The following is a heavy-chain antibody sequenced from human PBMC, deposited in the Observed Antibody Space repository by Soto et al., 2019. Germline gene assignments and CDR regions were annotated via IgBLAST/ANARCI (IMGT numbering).Heavy chain of an antibody. V-gene: IGHV3-30*03. D-gene: IGHD3-10*01. Sequence: GGSLRLSCAASGFTFNSYGMHWVRQGPGNGLEWVAFISYDSTKTYYADSVKGRFTISRDNSNSALYVQMNSLTGEDTAVYYCARYGTRGDWWGLGTQVTVSS. CDR1: GFTFNSYG. J-gene: IGHJ5*01. CDR2: ISYDSTKT. CDR3: ARYGTRGDW.